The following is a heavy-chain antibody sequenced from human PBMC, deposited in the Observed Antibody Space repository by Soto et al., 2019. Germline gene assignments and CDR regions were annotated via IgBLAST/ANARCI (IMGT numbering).Heavy chain of an antibody. CDR1: GGSISSGGYS. V-gene: IGHV4-61*08. J-gene: IGHJ4*02. Sequence: PSETLSLTCAVSGGSISSGGYSWSWIRQPPGKGLEWIGYIYYSGSTNYNPSLKSRVTISVDTSKNQFSLKLSSVTAADTAVYYCTRSYGSGSCLQYYLAYPGLGTLVPVSS. D-gene: IGHD3-10*01. CDR2: IYYSGST. CDR3: TRSYGSGSCLQYYLAY.